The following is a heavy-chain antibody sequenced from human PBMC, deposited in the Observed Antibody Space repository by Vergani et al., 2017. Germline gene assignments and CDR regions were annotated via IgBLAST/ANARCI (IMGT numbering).Heavy chain of an antibody. J-gene: IGHJ4*02. CDR3: ARDQAMGELSLGLDY. V-gene: IGHV4-38-2*02. CDR1: GYSISSGYY. D-gene: IGHD3-16*02. Sequence: QVQLQESGPGLVKPSETLSLTCAVSGYSISSGYYWGWIRQPPGKGLEWIGSIYHSGSTYYNPSLKSRVTISVDTSKNQFSLKLSSVTAADTAVYYCARDQAMGELSLGLDYWGQGTLVTVSS. CDR2: IYHSGST.